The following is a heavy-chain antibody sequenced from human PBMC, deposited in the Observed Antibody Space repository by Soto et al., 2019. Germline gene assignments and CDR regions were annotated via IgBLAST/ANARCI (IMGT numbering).Heavy chain of an antibody. V-gene: IGHV2-5*02. CDR1: GFSLSTSGVG. J-gene: IGHJ3*02. Sequence: SGPTLVNPTQTLTLTCTFSGFSLSTSGVGVGWIRQPPGKALEWLALIYWDDDKRYSPSLKSRLTITKDTSKNQVVLTMTNMDPADTATYYCAHAVRFLEWLLSAFDIWGQGTMVTVSS. D-gene: IGHD3-3*01. CDR3: AHAVRFLEWLLSAFDI. CDR2: IYWDDDK.